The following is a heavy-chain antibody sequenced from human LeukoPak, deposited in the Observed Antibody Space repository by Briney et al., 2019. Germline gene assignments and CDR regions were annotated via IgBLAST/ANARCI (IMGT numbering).Heavy chain of an antibody. J-gene: IGHJ4*02. V-gene: IGHV3-30-3*01. D-gene: IGHD3-16*02. CDR3: ARDGRAATPPRDDYVWGSYRYKGFFDY. CDR2: ISYDGSNK. Sequence: GGSLRLSCAASGFTFSSYAMHWVRQAPGKGVEWVAVISYDGSNKYYADSVKGRFTISRDNSKNTLYLQMNSLRAEDTAVYYCARDGRAATPPRDDYVWGSYRYKGFFDYWGQGTLVTVSS. CDR1: GFTFSSYA.